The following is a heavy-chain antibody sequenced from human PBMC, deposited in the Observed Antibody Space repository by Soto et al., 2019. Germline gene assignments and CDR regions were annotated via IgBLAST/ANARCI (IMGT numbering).Heavy chain of an antibody. Sequence: GGSLRLSCAASGFPFSSYGMHWVRQAPGKGLEWVAVISYDGSNKYYADSVKGRFTISRDNSKNTLYLQMNSLRAEDTAVYYCAKHTNSSGCSLDYWGQGTLVTVSS. D-gene: IGHD6-19*01. V-gene: IGHV3-30*18. CDR2: ISYDGSNK. J-gene: IGHJ4*02. CDR3: AKHTNSSGCSLDY. CDR1: GFPFSSYG.